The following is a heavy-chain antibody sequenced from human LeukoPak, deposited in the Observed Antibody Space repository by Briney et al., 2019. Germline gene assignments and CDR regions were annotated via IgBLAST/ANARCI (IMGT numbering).Heavy chain of an antibody. CDR2: ISSSGSTI. V-gene: IGHV3-11*01. J-gene: IGHJ5*02. Sequence: GGSLRLSCAASGFTFSDDYMSWIRQAPGKGLEWVSYISSSGSTIYYADSVKGRFTISRDNAKNSLYLQMNSLRAEDTAVYYCARRGQLLYSNWFDPWGQGTLVTVSS. CDR1: GFTFSDDY. D-gene: IGHD2-2*02. CDR3: ARRGQLLYSNWFDP.